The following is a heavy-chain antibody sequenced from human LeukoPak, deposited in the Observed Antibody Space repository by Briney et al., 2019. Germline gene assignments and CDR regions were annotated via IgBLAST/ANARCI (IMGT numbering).Heavy chain of an antibody. CDR3: ARPDYYDSSGNYYMDV. D-gene: IGHD3-22*01. CDR1: GYTFTSYD. V-gene: IGHV1-8*03. Sequence: GASVKVSCKASGYTFTSYDINWVRQASGQGLEWMGWMNPNAGNTGYAQKFQGRVTITRNTSISTVYMELSSLRSEDTAVYYCARPDYYDSSGNYYMDVWGKGTTVTISS. CDR2: MNPNAGNT. J-gene: IGHJ6*03.